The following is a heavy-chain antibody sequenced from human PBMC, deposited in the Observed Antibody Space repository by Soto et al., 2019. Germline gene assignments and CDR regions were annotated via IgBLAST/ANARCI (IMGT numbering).Heavy chain of an antibody. Sequence: SVKVSCKASGGTFSSYAISWVRQAPGQGLEWMGGIIPIFGTANYAQKFQGRVTITADESTSTAYMELSSLRSEDTAVYYCARNYGSGSHQPYYYYGMDVWGQGTTVTVSS. CDR2: IIPIFGTA. D-gene: IGHD3-10*01. J-gene: IGHJ6*02. CDR3: ARNYGSGSHQPYYYYGMDV. CDR1: GGTFSSYA. V-gene: IGHV1-69*13.